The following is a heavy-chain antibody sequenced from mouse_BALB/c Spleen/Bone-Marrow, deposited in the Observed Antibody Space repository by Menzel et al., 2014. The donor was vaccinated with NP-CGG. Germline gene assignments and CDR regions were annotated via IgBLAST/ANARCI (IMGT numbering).Heavy chain of an antibody. Sequence: VQLKESGAELVKPGASAKLSCTASGFNIKDTYMHWVKQRPEQGLEWIGRIDPANGNTKYDPKFQGKATITADTSSNTAYLQLSSLTSEDTDVYYCARRGYYSNYYYAMDYWGQGTSVTVSS. V-gene: IGHV14-3*02. J-gene: IGHJ4*01. CDR2: IDPANGNT. CDR1: GFNIKDTY. D-gene: IGHD2-5*01. CDR3: ARRGYYSNYYYAMDY.